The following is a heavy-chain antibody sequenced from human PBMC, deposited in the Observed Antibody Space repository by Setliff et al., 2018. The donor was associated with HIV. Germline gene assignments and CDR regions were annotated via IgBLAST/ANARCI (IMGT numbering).Heavy chain of an antibody. CDR2: IYYSGST. Sequence: SETLSLTCTVSGGSISSGAYYWSWIRQHPGKGLEWIGYIYYSGSTYYNPSLKSRVTISVDTSKNQFSLKLSSVTAADTAVYYCARGATYYYDSSGYYSLLADAFDIWGQGTMVTVSS. V-gene: IGHV4-31*03. CDR1: GGSISSGAYY. CDR3: ARGATYYYDSSGYYSLLADAFDI. J-gene: IGHJ3*02. D-gene: IGHD3-22*01.